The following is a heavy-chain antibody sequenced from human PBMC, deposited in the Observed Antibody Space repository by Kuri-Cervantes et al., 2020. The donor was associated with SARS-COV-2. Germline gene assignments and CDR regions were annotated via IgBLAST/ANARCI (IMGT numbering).Heavy chain of an antibody. J-gene: IGHJ4*02. Sequence: GSLRLSCTVSGGSISSYYWSWIRQPPGKGLEWIGYIYYSGSTNYNPSLKSRVTISVDTSKNQFSLKLSSVTAADTAVYYCARGGADCSGGSCPAVWGQGTLVTVSS. D-gene: IGHD2-15*01. CDR1: GGSISSYY. CDR2: IYYSGST. V-gene: IGHV4-59*12. CDR3: ARGGADCSGGSCPAV.